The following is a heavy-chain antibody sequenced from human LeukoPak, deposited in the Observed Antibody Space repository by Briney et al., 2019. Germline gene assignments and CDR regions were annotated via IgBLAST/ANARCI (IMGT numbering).Heavy chain of an antibody. CDR1: GGSFSGYY. V-gene: IGHV4-34*01. CDR2: INHSGST. J-gene: IGHJ6*03. Sequence: SETLSLTCAVYGGSFSGYYWSWIRQPPGKGLDWIGEINHSGSTNYNPSLKSRVTISVDTSKNQFSLKLSSVTAADTAVYYCARKSQLWSKYYYYYYMDVWGKGTTVTVSS. CDR3: ARKSQLWSKYYYYYYMDV. D-gene: IGHD5-18*01.